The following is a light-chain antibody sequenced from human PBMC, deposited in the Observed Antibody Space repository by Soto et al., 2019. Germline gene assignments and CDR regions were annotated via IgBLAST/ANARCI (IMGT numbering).Light chain of an antibody. V-gene: IGKV3-11*01. CDR3: QQRSNWRT. J-gene: IGKJ1*01. CDR1: QSVRSY. Sequence: EIVLTQSPATLSLSPGESATLSCRASQSVRSYLAWYQQKPGQAPRLLIYDASKRPAGIPDRFSGSGSGTDFTLTISSLEPEDFAVYYCQQRSNWRTLGQGTKVEIK. CDR2: DAS.